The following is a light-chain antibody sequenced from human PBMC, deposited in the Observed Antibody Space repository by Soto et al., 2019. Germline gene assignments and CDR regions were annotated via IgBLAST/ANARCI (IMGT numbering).Light chain of an antibody. CDR1: QSVGYH. CDR3: QQYNLWPPIT. V-gene: IGKV3-11*01. Sequence: EIVLTQSPATLSLSPGERATLSCRASQSVGYHLAWYQQKPGQAPRLLIYDASNRATGIPARFSGSGSGTDFTLAISSLEPEDFAVYYCQQYNLWPPITFGQGTRLEIK. J-gene: IGKJ5*01. CDR2: DAS.